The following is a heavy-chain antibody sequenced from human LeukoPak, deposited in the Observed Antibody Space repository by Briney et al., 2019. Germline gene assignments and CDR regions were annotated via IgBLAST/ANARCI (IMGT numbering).Heavy chain of an antibody. CDR1: GYTFTGYY. Sequence: ASVKVSCKASGYTFTGYYMHWVRQAPGQGLEWMGWINPNSGGTNYAQKFQGRVTMTRDTSISTAYMELSRLRSDDTAVYYCARDPSGSYWGGFDYWGQGTLVTVSS. V-gene: IGHV1-2*02. CDR2: INPNSGGT. D-gene: IGHD1-26*01. CDR3: ARDPSGSYWGGFDY. J-gene: IGHJ4*02.